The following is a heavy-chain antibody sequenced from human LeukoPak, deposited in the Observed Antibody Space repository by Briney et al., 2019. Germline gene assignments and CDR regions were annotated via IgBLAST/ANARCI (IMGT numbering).Heavy chain of an antibody. Sequence: HPGGSLRLSCAASGFTFSRYAMHWVRQAPGKGLEWMAVISHDGSNKYYADSVKGRFTISRDNSKNTLYLQMNSLRAEDTAVYYCARRIAAAAFDIWGQGTMVTVSS. D-gene: IGHD6-13*01. V-gene: IGHV3-30*04. CDR2: ISHDGSNK. CDR1: GFTFSRYA. CDR3: ARRIAAAAFDI. J-gene: IGHJ3*02.